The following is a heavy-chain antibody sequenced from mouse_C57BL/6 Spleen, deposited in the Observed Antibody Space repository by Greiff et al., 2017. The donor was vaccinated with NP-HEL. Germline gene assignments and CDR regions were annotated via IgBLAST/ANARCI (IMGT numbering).Heavy chain of an antibody. Sequence: VQLQQSGAELVKPGASVKLSCTASGFTFNDYYMHWVKQRPEQGLEWIGRIDPDDGETKYAPKFQGKATIPVDTSSNTAYLQLSSLTSEDAAVDYCATLTTVVATDYWGQGTTLTVSS. CDR3: ATLTTVVATDY. D-gene: IGHD1-1*01. J-gene: IGHJ2*01. CDR1: GFTFNDYY. V-gene: IGHV14-2*01. CDR2: IDPDDGET.